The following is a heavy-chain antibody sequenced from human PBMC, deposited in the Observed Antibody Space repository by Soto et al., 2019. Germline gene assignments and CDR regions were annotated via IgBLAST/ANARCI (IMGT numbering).Heavy chain of an antibody. Sequence: GSLRLACATSGXTISDHSMDWVRRAPGEGLEWVSGIRGDLVTTPYADSVKGRFTISRDNSKNTSYLQMNSLRAEDTDIYYCVKEGKMGVEGFDFWGQGTLATVS. D-gene: IGHD1-26*01. CDR2: IRGDLVTT. J-gene: IGHJ4*02. CDR1: GXTISDHS. V-gene: IGHV3-23*01. CDR3: VKEGKMGVEGFDF.